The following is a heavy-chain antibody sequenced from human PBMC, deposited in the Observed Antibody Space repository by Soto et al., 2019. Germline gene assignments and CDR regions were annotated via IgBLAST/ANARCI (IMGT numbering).Heavy chain of an antibody. V-gene: IGHV1-3*01. CDR3: ARGSGLYYFDN. CDR2: INAGNGNT. J-gene: IGHJ4*02. Sequence: QVQLVQSGAEVKKPGASVMVSCKASGYTFTSYAMHWVRQAPGQRLEWMGWINAGNGNTKYSQKFQGRVTITRDTSASTAYMELSSLRSEDTAVYYCARGSGLYYFDNWGQGTLVTVSS. CDR1: GYTFTSYA. D-gene: IGHD3-10*01.